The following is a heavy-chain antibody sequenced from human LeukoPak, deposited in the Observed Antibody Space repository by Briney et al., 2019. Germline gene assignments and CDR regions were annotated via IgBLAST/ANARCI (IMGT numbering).Heavy chain of an antibody. J-gene: IGHJ3*01. V-gene: IGHV1-2*02. D-gene: IGHD1/OR15-1a*01. CDR2: INPNSGGT. Sequence: ASVKVSCKASGYTFTGYYMHWVRQAPGQGLEWMGWINPNSGGTNYAQKFQGRVTMTRDTSITTAYMELTRLRSDDTAIYYCARDTTLNNDAFDFWGQGTMVIVSS. CDR1: GYTFTGYY. CDR3: ARDTTLNNDAFDF.